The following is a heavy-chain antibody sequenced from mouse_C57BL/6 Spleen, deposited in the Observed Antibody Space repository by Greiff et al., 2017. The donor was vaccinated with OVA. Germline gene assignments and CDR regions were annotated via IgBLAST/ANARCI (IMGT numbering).Heavy chain of an antibody. CDR2: ISYDGSN. CDR3: AREGVGRAMDD. CDR1: GYSITSGYY. D-gene: IGHD4-1*01. J-gene: IGHJ4*01. Sequence: EVQLQQSGPGLVKPSQSLSLTCSVTGYSITSGYYWNWIRQFPGNKLEWMGYISYDGSNNYNPSLKNRTSLTRDTSKNPLLLKWKAVTTEDAATYSCAREGVGRAMDDWGQGTSVTVSS. V-gene: IGHV3-6*01.